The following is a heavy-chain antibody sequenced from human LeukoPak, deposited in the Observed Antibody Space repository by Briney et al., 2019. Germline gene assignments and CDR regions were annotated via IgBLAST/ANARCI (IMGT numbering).Heavy chain of an antibody. CDR3: ARGSTGYCSSTSCYGLGTYGMDV. CDR1: GGTFSSYA. Sequence: SVTVCCKASGGTFSSYAISWVRQAPGQGLEWMGGIIPIFGTAHYAQKFQGRVTITADESTSTAYMELSSLRSEDTAVYYCARGSTGYCSSTSCYGLGTYGMDVWGKGTTVTVSS. V-gene: IGHV1-69*13. J-gene: IGHJ6*04. D-gene: IGHD2-2*01. CDR2: IIPIFGTA.